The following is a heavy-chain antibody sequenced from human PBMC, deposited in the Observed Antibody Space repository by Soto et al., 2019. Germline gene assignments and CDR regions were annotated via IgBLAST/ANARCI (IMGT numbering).Heavy chain of an antibody. Sequence: ASVKVSCKASGYTFTSYGISLVRQAPGQGLEWMGWISAYNGNTNYAQKLQGRVTMTTDTSTSTAYMELRSLRSDDTAVYYCAAGRRGSGWYVPTFDYWGQGTLVTVSS. J-gene: IGHJ4*02. CDR1: GYTFTSYG. CDR3: AAGRRGSGWYVPTFDY. V-gene: IGHV1-18*01. CDR2: ISAYNGNT. D-gene: IGHD6-19*01.